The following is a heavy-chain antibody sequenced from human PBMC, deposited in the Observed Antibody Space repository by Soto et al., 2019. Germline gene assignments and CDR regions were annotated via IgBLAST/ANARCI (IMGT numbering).Heavy chain of an antibody. J-gene: IGHJ4*02. CDR3: ARQTEYYDILTGYSYYFDY. D-gene: IGHD3-9*01. CDR1: GGSISSSSYY. Sequence: PSETLSLTCTVSGGSISSSSYYWGWIRQPPGKGLEWIGSIYYSGSTYYNPSLKSRVTISVDTSKNQFSLKLSSVTAADTAVYYCARQTEYYDILTGYSYYFDYWGQGTLVTVSS. CDR2: IYYSGST. V-gene: IGHV4-39*01.